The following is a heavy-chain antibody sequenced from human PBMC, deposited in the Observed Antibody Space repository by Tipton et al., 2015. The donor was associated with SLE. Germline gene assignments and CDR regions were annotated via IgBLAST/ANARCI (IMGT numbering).Heavy chain of an antibody. J-gene: IGHJ5*02. CDR1: GGSIRSSSYY. CDR2: IYYSGST. Sequence: TLSLTCTVSGGSIRSSSYYWGWIRQPPGKGLEWIGSIYYSGSTYYNPSIKSRGTLSVDTSKKQFSLKLSAVTAADTAVYYCARFQAYEWFDPWGQGTLITVST. D-gene: IGHD3-16*01. CDR3: ARFQAYEWFDP. V-gene: IGHV4-39*07.